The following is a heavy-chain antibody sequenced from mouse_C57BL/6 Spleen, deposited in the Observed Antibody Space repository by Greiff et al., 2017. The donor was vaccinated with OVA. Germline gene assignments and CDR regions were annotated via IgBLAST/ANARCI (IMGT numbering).Heavy chain of an antibody. V-gene: IGHV1-81*01. J-gene: IGHJ1*03. D-gene: IGHD2-2*01. CDR1: GYTFTSYG. Sequence: QVQLQQSGAELARPGASVKLSCKASGYTFTSYGISWVKQRPGQGLEWIGEIYPRSGNTYYNEKFKGKATLTADKSSSTAYMELRSLTSEDAAGYVCAGEGGYDLDWYFDVWGTGTTVTVSS. CDR3: AGEGGYDLDWYFDV. CDR2: IYPRSGNT.